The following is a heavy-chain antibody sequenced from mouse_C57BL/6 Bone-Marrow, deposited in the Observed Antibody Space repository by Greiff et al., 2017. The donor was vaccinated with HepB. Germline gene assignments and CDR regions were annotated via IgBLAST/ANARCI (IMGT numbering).Heavy chain of an antibody. CDR1: GYTFTSYW. J-gene: IGHJ2*01. D-gene: IGHD1-1*01. Sequence: QVHVKQSGAELVKPGASVKLSCKASGYTFTSYWMHWVKQRPGQGLEWIGMIHPNSGSTNYNEKFKSKATLTVDKSSSTAYMQLSSLTSEDSAVYYCARKGITTYYFDYWGQGTTLTVSS. CDR2: IHPNSGST. CDR3: ARKGITTYYFDY. V-gene: IGHV1-64*01.